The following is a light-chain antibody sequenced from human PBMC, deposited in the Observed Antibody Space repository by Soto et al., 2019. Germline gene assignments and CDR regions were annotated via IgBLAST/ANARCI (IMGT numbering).Light chain of an antibody. CDR1: QSVSSSY. Sequence: EIVSTQSPGTLSLSPGERATLSCRASQSVSSSYLAWYQQKPGQAPRLLIYGASSRATGIPDRFSGSGSGTDFTLTISRLEPEDFAVYYCQQYGSSPPCTFGQGTKVEIK. CDR2: GAS. CDR3: QQYGSSPPCT. J-gene: IGKJ1*01. V-gene: IGKV3-20*01.